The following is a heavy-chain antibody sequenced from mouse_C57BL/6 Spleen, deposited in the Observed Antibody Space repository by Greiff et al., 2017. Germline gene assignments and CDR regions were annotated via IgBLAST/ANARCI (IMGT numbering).Heavy chain of an antibody. J-gene: IGHJ2*01. CDR2: IEPEDGDT. Sequence: EVQLQQSGAELVRPGASVKLSCTASGFNIKDYYMHWVKQRPEQGLEWIGRIEPEDGDTEYAPKFQGKATMTADTSSNTAYLQLSVLTSEDTAVYYCTTVGAYYGNYDYWGQGTTLTVSS. D-gene: IGHD2-1*01. CDR3: TTVGAYYGNYDY. CDR1: GFNIKDYY. V-gene: IGHV14-1*01.